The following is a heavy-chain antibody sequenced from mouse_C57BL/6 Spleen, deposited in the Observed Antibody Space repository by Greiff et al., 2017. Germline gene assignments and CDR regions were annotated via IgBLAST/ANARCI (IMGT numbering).Heavy chain of an antibody. CDR2: IDPSDSYT. CDR3: ARFTAVVADY. CDR1: GYTFTSYW. J-gene: IGHJ2*01. Sequence: QVQLQQPGAELVRPGTSVKLSCTASGYTFTSYWMHWVKQRPGQGLEWIGVIDPSDSYTKYNQKFKGKATLTVDTSSSTAYMLLSSLTSDDSAVYYCARFTAVVADYWGQGTTLTVSA. V-gene: IGHV1-59*01. D-gene: IGHD1-1*01.